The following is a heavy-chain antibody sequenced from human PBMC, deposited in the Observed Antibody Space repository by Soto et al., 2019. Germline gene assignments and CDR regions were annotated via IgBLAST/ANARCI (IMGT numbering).Heavy chain of an antibody. CDR3: ARHSPGYYYFGMDV. D-gene: IGHD2-21*01. CDR1: GGSISSGGYY. Sequence: SETLSLTCTVSGGSISSGGYYWSWIRQHPGKGLEWIGYIYYSGSTYYNPSLKSRVTISVDTSKNHFSLQLSSVTAADAAVYFCARHSPGYYYFGMDVWGQGTTVTVSS. CDR2: IYYSGST. J-gene: IGHJ6*02. V-gene: IGHV4-31*03.